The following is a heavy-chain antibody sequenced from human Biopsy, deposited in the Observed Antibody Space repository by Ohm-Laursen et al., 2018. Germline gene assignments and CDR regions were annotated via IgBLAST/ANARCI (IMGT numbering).Heavy chain of an antibody. CDR2: IIPLFGAP. D-gene: IGHD4-17*01. CDR1: GAIFSNYA. Sequence: SVKVSCKASGAIFSNYAITWVRQAPGQGLGWMGGIIPLFGAPNYAQKFQGRLTITADESKSTTYMELSSLRSEDTAVYYCARLAQIYGDSPFDPWGQGTLVTVSS. CDR3: ARLAQIYGDSPFDP. J-gene: IGHJ5*02. V-gene: IGHV1-69*13.